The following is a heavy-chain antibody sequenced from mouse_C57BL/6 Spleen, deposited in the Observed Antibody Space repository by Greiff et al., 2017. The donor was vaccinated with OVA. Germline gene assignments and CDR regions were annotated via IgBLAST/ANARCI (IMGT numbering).Heavy chain of an antibody. Sequence: VQLQQSGAELVRPGASVKLSCTASGFNIKDDYMHWVKQRPEQGLEWIGWIDPENGDTEYASKFQGKATITADTSSNTAYLQLSSLTSEDTAVYYCTKDYSWFAYWGQAALVTVAA. J-gene: IGHJ3*01. CDR3: TKDYSWFAY. D-gene: IGHD1-1*01. CDR1: GFNIKDDY. CDR2: IDPENGDT. V-gene: IGHV14-4*01.